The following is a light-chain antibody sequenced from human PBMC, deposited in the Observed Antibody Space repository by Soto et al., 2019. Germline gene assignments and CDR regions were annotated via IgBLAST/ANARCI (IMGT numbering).Light chain of an antibody. CDR3: QQYNNYPLT. V-gene: IGKV1D-16*01. J-gene: IGKJ4*02. CDR1: QDINSW. Sequence: DVQMTPSPSSLSASVGDRVTITCRASQDINSWLAWYQQKPGNAPKSLIYAASSLQTGVPSRFSGSAAWTHFTLTISNLQPEDSATYYCQQYNNYPLTFDGGTNVEIQ. CDR2: AAS.